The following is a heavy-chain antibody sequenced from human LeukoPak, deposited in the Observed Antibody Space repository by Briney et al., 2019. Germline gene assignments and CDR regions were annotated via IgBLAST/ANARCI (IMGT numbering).Heavy chain of an antibody. CDR2: IYYSGST. J-gene: IGHJ6*02. D-gene: IGHD2-2*01. CDR1: GGSISSSSYH. Sequence: SETLSLTCTVSGGSISSSSYHWGWIRQPPGKGLEWIGSIYYSGSTYYNPSLKSRVTISVDTSKNQFSLKLSSVTAADTAVYYCAGRTLLGSCSSTSCYDYGMDVWGQGTTVTVSS. V-gene: IGHV4-39*01. CDR3: AGRTLLGSCSSTSCYDYGMDV.